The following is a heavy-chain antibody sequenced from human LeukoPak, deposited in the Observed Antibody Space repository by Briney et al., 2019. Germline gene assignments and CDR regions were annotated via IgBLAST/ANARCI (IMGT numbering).Heavy chain of an antibody. D-gene: IGHD3-10*01. J-gene: IGHJ4*02. Sequence: GRSLRLSCAASGFTFSSYAMHWVRQAPGKGLEWVAVISYDGSNKYYADSVKGRFTISRDNSKNTLYLQMNSLRAEDTAVYYCAGMRDLWFGAQPIDYWGQGTLVTVSS. CDR2: ISYDGSNK. V-gene: IGHV3-30*04. CDR1: GFTFSSYA. CDR3: AGMRDLWFGAQPIDY.